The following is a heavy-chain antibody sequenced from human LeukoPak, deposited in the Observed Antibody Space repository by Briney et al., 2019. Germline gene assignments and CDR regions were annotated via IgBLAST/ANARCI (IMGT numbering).Heavy chain of an antibody. CDR2: IIPIFGTA. V-gene: IGHV1-69*05. CDR3: ASNPYYYGSGSYYSPKGVYNWFDP. Sequence: SVKVSCKATGGTFSSYAISWVRQAPGQGLEWMGGIIPIFGTANYAQKFQGRVTITTDESTSTAYMELSSLRSEDTAVYYCASNPYYYGSGSYYSPKGVYNWFDPWGQGTLVTVSS. J-gene: IGHJ5*02. D-gene: IGHD3-10*01. CDR1: GGTFSSYA.